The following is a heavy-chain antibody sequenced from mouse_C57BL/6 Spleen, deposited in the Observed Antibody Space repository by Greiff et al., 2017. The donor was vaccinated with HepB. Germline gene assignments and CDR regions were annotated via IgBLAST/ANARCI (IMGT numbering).Heavy chain of an antibody. D-gene: IGHD2-5*01. CDR2: INPNNGGT. CDR3: ARRSNPWYFDV. CDR1: GYTFTDYN. Sequence: EVQRVESGPELVKPGASVKIPCKASGYTFTDYNMDWVKQSHGKSLEWIGDINPNNGGTIYNQKFKGKATLTVDKSSSTAYMELRSLTSEDTAVYYCARRSNPWYFDVWGTGTTVTVSS. J-gene: IGHJ1*03. V-gene: IGHV1-18*01.